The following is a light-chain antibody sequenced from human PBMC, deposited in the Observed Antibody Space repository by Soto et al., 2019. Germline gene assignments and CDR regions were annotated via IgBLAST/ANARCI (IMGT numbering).Light chain of an antibody. CDR2: EVT. J-gene: IGLJ1*01. CDR1: SRDVGYYNY. V-gene: IGLV2-8*01. Sequence: QSALTQPPSASGSPGQSVTISCTGTSRDVGYYNYVSWYQQHPGKVPKLMIYEVTKRPSGVPDRFSGSKSGNTASLTVSGLQAEDEADYYCASYADNKIFVFGTGTKVTVL. CDR3: ASYADNKIFV.